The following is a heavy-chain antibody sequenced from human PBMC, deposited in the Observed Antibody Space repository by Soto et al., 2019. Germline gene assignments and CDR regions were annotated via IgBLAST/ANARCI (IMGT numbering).Heavy chain of an antibody. CDR1: GYTFTSYG. CDR3: ARADVTGLLWFGELLPSPIYYYYYMDV. CDR2: MNPNSGNT. J-gene: IGHJ6*03. D-gene: IGHD3-10*01. V-gene: IGHV1-8*02. Sequence: ASVKVSCKASGYTFTSYGISWVRQAPGQGLEWMGWMNPNSGNTGYAQKFRGRVTMTRNTSISTAYMELSSLRSEDTAVYYCARADVTGLLWFGELLPSPIYYYYYMDVWGKGTTVTVSS.